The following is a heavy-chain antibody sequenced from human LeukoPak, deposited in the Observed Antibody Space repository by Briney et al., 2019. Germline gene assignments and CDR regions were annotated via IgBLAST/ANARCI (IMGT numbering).Heavy chain of an antibody. Sequence: SETLSLTCAVYVGSFSDYYWSWLLQPPAKGLEGIGEINHSGSTDYNPPPIRRVTISLDTSKNQFSLILKAVTAADPPLSYCSRGHGRITIFGVDLGVGGKGTTVTVSS. D-gene: IGHD3-3*01. J-gene: IGHJ6*04. CDR1: VGSFSDYY. CDR2: INHSGST. V-gene: IGHV4-34*01. CDR3: SRGHGRITIFGVDLGV.